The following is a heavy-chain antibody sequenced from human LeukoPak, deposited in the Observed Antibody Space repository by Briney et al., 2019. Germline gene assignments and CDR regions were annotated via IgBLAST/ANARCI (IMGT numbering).Heavy chain of an antibody. CDR2: IAFDGGNK. D-gene: IGHD4-23*01. CDR3: AKDAGSYGGNSDY. CDR1: GFTFSSYG. J-gene: IGHJ4*02. Sequence: GGSLRLSCAASGFTFSSYGMHWVRQAPGKGREWVALIAFDGGNKYYEDSVKGRFTISRDNSTNTLYLQMNSLRAEDTAVYSCAKDAGSYGGNSDYWGQGTLVTASS. V-gene: IGHV3-30*18.